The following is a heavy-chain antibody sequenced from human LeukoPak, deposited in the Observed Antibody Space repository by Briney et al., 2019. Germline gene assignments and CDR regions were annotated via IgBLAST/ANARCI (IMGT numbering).Heavy chain of an antibody. CDR2: ISYDGSNK. Sequence: PGGSLRLSCAASGFTFSSYAMHWVRQAPGKGLEWVAVISYDGSNKYYADSVKGRFTISRDNSKNTLYLQMNSLRAEDSAVYYCVRDSKAGDYWGQGTLVTVSS. CDR1: GFTFSSYA. V-gene: IGHV3-30-3*01. D-gene: IGHD6-19*01. J-gene: IGHJ4*02. CDR3: VRDSKAGDY.